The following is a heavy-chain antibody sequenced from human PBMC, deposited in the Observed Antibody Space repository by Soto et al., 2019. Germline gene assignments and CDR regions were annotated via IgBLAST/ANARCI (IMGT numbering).Heavy chain of an antibody. V-gene: IGHV3-23*01. CDR1: CFTFSSYA. CDR3: AKAGYCTNGVCYLYYFDY. Sequence: LRLSCAASCFTFSSYAMIWVRQAPLKGLEWVSAISGSGGSTYYADSVKGRFTISRDNSKNTLYLQMNSLRAEDTAVYYCAKAGYCTNGVCYLYYFDYWGQGTLVIVSS. D-gene: IGHD2-8*01. CDR2: ISGSGGST. J-gene: IGHJ4*02.